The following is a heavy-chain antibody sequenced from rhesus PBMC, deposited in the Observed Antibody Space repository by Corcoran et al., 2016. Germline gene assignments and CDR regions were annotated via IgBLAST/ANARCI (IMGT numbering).Heavy chain of an antibody. CDR3: ARGSSVLYNRFGV. Sequence: QLQLQESGPGLVKPSETLSLTCAVSGGPISSNYWSRIRRPPGKGLEWIGRISGSGGSTDYNPSLKSRVTISTDTSKNQFSLKLTSVTAADTAVYYCARGSSVLYNRFGVWGAGVLVTISS. CDR2: ISGSGGST. D-gene: IGHD4-29*01. J-gene: IGHJ5-1*01. CDR1: GGPISSNY. V-gene: IGHV4-173*01.